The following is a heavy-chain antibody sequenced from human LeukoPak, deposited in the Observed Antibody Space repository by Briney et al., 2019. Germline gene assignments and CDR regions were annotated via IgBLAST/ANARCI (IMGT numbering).Heavy chain of an antibody. V-gene: IGHV3-53*01. CDR2: IYSGGST. CDR1: GGSISSYY. CDR3: ARDLGRAFDY. J-gene: IGHJ4*02. D-gene: IGHD3-10*01. Sequence: ETLSLTCNVSGGSISSYYWSWIRQPPGKGLEWVSVIYSGGSTYYADSVKGRFTISRDNSKNTLYLQMNSLRAEDTAVYYCARDLGRAFDYWGQGTLVTVSS.